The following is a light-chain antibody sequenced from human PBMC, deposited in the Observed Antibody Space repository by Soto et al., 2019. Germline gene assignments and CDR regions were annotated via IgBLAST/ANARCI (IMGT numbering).Light chain of an antibody. CDR1: SSDVGSYNF. J-gene: IGLJ1*01. V-gene: IGLV2-23*02. Sequence: QSVLTQPASVSGSPGQSITISCTGSSSDVGSYNFVSWYQQHPGKAPKLIIYEVTKRPSGVSNRFSVSKSGNTASLTISGLPAEHEADYYCCSYAGNTTVVFGTSTKVTV. CDR3: CSYAGNTTVV. CDR2: EVT.